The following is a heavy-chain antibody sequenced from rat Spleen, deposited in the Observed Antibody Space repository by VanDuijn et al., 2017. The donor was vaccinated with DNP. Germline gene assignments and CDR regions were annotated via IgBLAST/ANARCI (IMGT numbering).Heavy chain of an antibody. CDR1: GYSITSNY. D-gene: IGHD1-1*01. CDR2: ISYSGST. V-gene: IGHV3-1*01. CDR3: ATLSGPFYWYFDF. J-gene: IGHJ1*01. Sequence: EVQLQESGPGLVKPSQSLSLTCSVTGYSITSNYWGWIRKFPGNKMEWIGHISYSGSTSYNTSLKSRISITRDTSKNQFFLQLNSVTTEDTATYYCATLSGPFYWYFDFWGPGTMVTVSS.